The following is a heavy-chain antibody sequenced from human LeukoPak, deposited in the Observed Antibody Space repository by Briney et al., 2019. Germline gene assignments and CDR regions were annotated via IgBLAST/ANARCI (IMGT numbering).Heavy chain of an antibody. CDR3: ARLVGATTHLSDYYYYMDV. Sequence: SETLSLTCTVSGGSISSYYWSWIRQPPGKGLEWIGYIYYCGSTNYNPSLKSRVTISVDTSKNQFSLKLSSVTAADTAVYYCARLVGATTHLSDYYYYMDVWGKGTTVTISS. CDR2: IYYCGST. CDR1: GGSISSYY. D-gene: IGHD1-26*01. J-gene: IGHJ6*03. V-gene: IGHV4-59*08.